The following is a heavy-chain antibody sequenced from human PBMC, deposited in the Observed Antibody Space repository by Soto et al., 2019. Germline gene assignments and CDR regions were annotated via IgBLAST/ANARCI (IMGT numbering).Heavy chain of an antibody. J-gene: IGHJ3*02. Sequence: SQTLSLTCAISGDSVSNNSTAWNWIRQSPSRGLEWLGRTYYRSKWYNDYAVSVKSRVIINPDTSKNQFSLQLNSVTPEDTAAYYCARERYGDYGRGTFDIWGQGTMVTVSS. CDR1: GDSVSNNSTA. D-gene: IGHD4-17*01. V-gene: IGHV6-1*01. CDR2: TYYRSKWYN. CDR3: ARERYGDYGRGTFDI.